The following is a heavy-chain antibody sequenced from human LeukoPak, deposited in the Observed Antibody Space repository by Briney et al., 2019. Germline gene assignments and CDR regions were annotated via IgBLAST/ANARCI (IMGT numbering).Heavy chain of an antibody. CDR2: IYYSGST. V-gene: IGHV4-30-4*08. CDR3: ARAGSSSWFPYYFDY. Sequence: SQSLSLTCTVSGGSISSGGYYWSWIRQPPGKGLEWIGYIYYSGSTYYNPSLKSRVTISVDTSKNQFSLKLSSVTAADTAVYYCARAGSSSWFPYYFDYWGQGTLVTVSS. J-gene: IGHJ4*02. CDR1: GGSISSGGYY. D-gene: IGHD6-13*01.